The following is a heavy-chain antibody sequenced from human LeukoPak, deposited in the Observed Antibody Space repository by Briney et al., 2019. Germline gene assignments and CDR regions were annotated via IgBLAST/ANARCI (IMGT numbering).Heavy chain of an antibody. CDR2: ISAYNGNT. J-gene: IGHJ5*02. Sequence: GASVKVSCKASGYTFKNYGISWVRQAPGQGLEWMGWISAYNGNTNHAQKLQGRVTMTTDTSTSTAYMELRSLRSDDTAVYYCARDGYCSGGSCYSYNWFDPWGQGTLVTVSS. V-gene: IGHV1-18*04. CDR3: ARDGYCSGGSCYSYNWFDP. D-gene: IGHD2-15*01. CDR1: GYTFKNYG.